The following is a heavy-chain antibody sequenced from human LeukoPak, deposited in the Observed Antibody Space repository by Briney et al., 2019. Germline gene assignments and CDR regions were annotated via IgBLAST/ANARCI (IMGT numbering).Heavy chain of an antibody. J-gene: IGHJ6*03. Sequence: SETLSLTCAVYGGSFSGYYWSWIRQPPGKGLEWIGEINHSGSTNYNPSLKSRVTTSVDTSKNQFSLKLSSVTAADTAVYYCARGFIVVVPAATIPYMDVWGKGTTVTVSS. CDR3: ARGFIVVVPAATIPYMDV. V-gene: IGHV4-34*01. D-gene: IGHD2-2*01. CDR1: GGSFSGYY. CDR2: INHSGST.